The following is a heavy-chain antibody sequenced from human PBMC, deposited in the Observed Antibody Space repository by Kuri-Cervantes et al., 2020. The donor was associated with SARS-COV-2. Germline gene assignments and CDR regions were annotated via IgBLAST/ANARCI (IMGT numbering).Heavy chain of an antibody. CDR1: GYTFTSYA. CDR3: ARVTTAQGGDFDY. D-gene: IGHD4-17*01. V-gene: IGHV1-3*01. Sequence: GESLKISCKASGYTFTSYAMHWVRQAPGQRLEWMGWINAGNGNTKYSQKFQGRVTITRDTSTSTAYMELRSLRSDDTAVYYCARVTTAQGGDFDYWGQGTLVTVSS. J-gene: IGHJ4*02. CDR2: INAGNGNT.